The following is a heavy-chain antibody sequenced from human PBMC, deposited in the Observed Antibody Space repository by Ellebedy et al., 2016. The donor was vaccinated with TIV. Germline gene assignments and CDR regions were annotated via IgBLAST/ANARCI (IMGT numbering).Heavy chain of an antibody. CDR1: GYTFTGYY. D-gene: IGHD3-22*01. J-gene: IGHJ2*01. Sequence: AASVKVSCKASGYTFTGYYMHWVRQAPGQGLEWMGWINPNSGGTNYAQKFQGWATMTRDTSISTAYMELSRLRSDDTAVYYCAGARDSSGPPYWYFDLWGRGTLVTVSS. CDR3: AGARDSSGPPYWYFDL. CDR2: INPNSGGT. V-gene: IGHV1-2*04.